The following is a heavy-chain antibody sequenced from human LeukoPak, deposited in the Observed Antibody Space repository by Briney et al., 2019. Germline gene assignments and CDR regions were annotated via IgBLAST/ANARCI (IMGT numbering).Heavy chain of an antibody. Sequence: GGSLRLSCAASGFTFSSYGMHWVRQAPGKGLEWVAIISYDGSSKYYADSVKGRFTISRDNSKNTLYLQMNSLRAEDTAVYYCAKDRGSGWYGTSLDYWAQGTLVTLSS. CDR1: GFTFSSYG. V-gene: IGHV3-30*18. CDR2: ISYDGSSK. D-gene: IGHD6-13*01. CDR3: AKDRGSGWYGTSLDY. J-gene: IGHJ4*02.